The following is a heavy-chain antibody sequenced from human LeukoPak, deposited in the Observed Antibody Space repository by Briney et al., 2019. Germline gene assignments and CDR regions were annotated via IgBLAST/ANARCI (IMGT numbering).Heavy chain of an antibody. D-gene: IGHD6-13*01. CDR1: GFTFSSYT. J-gene: IGHJ4*02. Sequence: GGSLRLSCAASGFTFSSYTMNWVRQAPGKGLEWVSSISSSSTYIYYADSVKGRFTISRDNAKNSLYLQMNSLRVEDTAVYYCARSDGSWHYRGRGTLVTVSS. CDR2: ISSSSTYI. V-gene: IGHV3-21*01. CDR3: ARSDGSWHY.